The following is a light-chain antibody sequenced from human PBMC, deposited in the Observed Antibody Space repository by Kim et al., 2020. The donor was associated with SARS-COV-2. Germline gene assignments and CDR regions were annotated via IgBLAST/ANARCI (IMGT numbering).Light chain of an antibody. Sequence: ALGQTVSITCQGDSLRTYYATWYQQKPGQAPILLIYGKNNRPSGIPDRFSGSTSGNTASLTITGTQAGDEADYYCNSRDSNNDVVFGGGTQLTVL. J-gene: IGLJ2*01. V-gene: IGLV3-19*01. CDR2: GKN. CDR3: NSRDSNNDVV. CDR1: SLRTYY.